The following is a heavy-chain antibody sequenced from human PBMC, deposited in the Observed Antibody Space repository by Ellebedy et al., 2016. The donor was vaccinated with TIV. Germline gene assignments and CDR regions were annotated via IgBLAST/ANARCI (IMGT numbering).Heavy chain of an antibody. CDR1: GGTFSSYA. J-gene: IGHJ6*02. Sequence: SVKVSXXASGGTFSSYAISWVRQAPGQGLEWMGGIIPIFGTANYAQKFQGRVTITADESTSTAYMELSSLRSEDTAVYYCARVMGSYYYYGMDVWGQGTTVTVSS. D-gene: IGHD3-10*01. CDR3: ARVMGSYYYYGMDV. V-gene: IGHV1-69*13. CDR2: IIPIFGTA.